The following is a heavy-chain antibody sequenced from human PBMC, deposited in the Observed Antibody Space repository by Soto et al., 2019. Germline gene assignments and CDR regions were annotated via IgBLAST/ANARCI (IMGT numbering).Heavy chain of an antibody. CDR3: ARRGSGSSFDY. J-gene: IGHJ4*01. CDR2: IYSSGST. D-gene: IGHD3-10*01. Sequence: SETLSLTCTVSGDSISSSIYYWGWIRQPPGKGLEWIGNIYSSGSTFYNPSLKSRVTISVDTSKNQFSLSLISVTAADTAVYYCARRGSGSSFDYWGQGTLVTV. V-gene: IGHV4-39*01. CDR1: GDSISSSIYY.